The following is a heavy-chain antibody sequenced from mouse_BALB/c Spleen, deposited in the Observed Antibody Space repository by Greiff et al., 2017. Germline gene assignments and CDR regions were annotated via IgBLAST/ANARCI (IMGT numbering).Heavy chain of an antibody. D-gene: IGHD2-1*01. J-gene: IGHJ4*01. CDR3: TRRGIYYGNYPYAMDY. CDR2: IYPGDGDT. CDR1: GFAFSSYW. Sequence: QVQLKESGAELVRPGSSVKISCTASGFAFSSYWMNWVKQRPGQGLEWIGQIYPGDGDTNYNGKFKGTATLTADKSSSTAYMQLSSLTSEDSAVYFCTRRGIYYGNYPYAMDYWGQGTSVTVSS. V-gene: IGHV1-80*01.